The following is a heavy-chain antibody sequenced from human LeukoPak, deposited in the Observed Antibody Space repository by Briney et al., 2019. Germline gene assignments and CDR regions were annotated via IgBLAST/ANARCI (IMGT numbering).Heavy chain of an antibody. J-gene: IGHJ4*02. CDR1: GFAFSSYW. D-gene: IGHD3-22*01. CDR2: INSDGSYT. Sequence: GGSLRLSCAASGFAFSSYWMHWVRQVPGKGLVWLSRINSDGSYTKYADSVKRSFTISRDNAQNPLLLQMNILTAEDTAVYFGTRDNSKYNSSGRGDYWGQGTLVTVSS. V-gene: IGHV3-74*03. CDR3: TRDNSKYNSSGRGDY.